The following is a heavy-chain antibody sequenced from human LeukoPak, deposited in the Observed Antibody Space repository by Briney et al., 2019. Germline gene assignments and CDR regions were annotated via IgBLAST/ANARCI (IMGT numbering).Heavy chain of an antibody. Sequence: GGSLRLSCAASGFMFFSHSMNWVRQPPGKGLEWVAYISGSGTTMYYAASVKGRFTISRDNAKNSVFLQMSSLRGDDSAIYFCVRDRFDYALGYWGLGVLVTVSS. D-gene: IGHD4-17*01. CDR2: ISGSGTTM. J-gene: IGHJ4*02. V-gene: IGHV3-48*03. CDR1: GFMFFSHS. CDR3: VRDRFDYALGY.